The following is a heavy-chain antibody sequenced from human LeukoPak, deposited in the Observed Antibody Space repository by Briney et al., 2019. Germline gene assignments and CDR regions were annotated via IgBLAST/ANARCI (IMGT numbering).Heavy chain of an antibody. CDR1: GGSISSYY. Sequence: SETLSLTCTVSGGSISSYYWSWIRQPPGKGLEWIGYIYYSGSTNYNPSLKSRVTISVDTSKNQFSLKLSSVTAADTAVYYCARGNDYWGQGTLVTVSS. CDR3: ARGNDY. V-gene: IGHV4-59*08. CDR2: IYYSGST. J-gene: IGHJ4*02.